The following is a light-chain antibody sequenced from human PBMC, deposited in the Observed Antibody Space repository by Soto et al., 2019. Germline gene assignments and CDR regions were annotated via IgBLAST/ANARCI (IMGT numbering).Light chain of an antibody. Sequence: EMVMTQSPATLSMCTGERVTIACRASQNIGSNLAWYQQKFGQAPRLLIYGASTRVTGIPARISGGVSGTELTPTTTSLHSDEFVLFIGQQYHNRRTFGQGTKVDIK. J-gene: IGKJ1*01. CDR3: QQYHNRRT. V-gene: IGKV3-15*01. CDR2: GAS. CDR1: QNIGSN.